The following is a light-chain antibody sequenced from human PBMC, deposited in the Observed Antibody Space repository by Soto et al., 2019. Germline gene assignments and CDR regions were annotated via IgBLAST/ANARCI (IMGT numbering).Light chain of an antibody. CDR3: QQYDNWPRT. V-gene: IGKV3-15*01. J-gene: IGKJ4*01. CDR2: AAS. Sequence: IVMTQSPVTLFVSPGEIATLSCRASQSVSSNLAWYQQRPGQAPRLLMYAASTPATGIPARCSGSGSGTEFSLTISGLQSEDFVVYFCQQYDNWPRTVGGGTKVEMK. CDR1: QSVSSN.